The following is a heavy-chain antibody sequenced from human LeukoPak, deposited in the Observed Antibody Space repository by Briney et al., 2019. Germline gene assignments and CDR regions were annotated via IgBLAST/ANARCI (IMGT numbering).Heavy chain of an antibody. CDR2: IYSGGNT. CDR1: GFTVTMNY. CDR3: ARDSYYYGSGSYQFFDY. Sequence: GGSLRLSCAASGFTVTMNYMSWVRQAPGEGLEWVSVIYSGGNTYYADSVKGRFTVSRDNSKNTLYLQMNSLRAEDTAVYYCARDSYYYGSGSYQFFDYWGQGTLVTVSS. V-gene: IGHV3-53*01. D-gene: IGHD3-10*01. J-gene: IGHJ4*02.